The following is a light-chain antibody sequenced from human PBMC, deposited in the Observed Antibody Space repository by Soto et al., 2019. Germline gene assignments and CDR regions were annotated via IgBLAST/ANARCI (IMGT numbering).Light chain of an antibody. V-gene: IGKV4-1*01. CDR2: WAS. CDR3: QQYYSTPRT. J-gene: IGKJ1*01. CDR1: QSVLHSSNNKNY. Sequence: DIVMTQSPDSLAVSLGERATINCTSSQSVLHSSNNKNYLVWYQQQPGHPPQPLIFWASTRESGVPDRFSGRGSGTDFTLTISRPQAEDVAVYYCQQYYSTPRTFGQGTKVEIK.